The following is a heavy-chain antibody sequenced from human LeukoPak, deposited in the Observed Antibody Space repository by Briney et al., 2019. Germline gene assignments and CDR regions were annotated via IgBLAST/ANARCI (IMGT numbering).Heavy chain of an antibody. Sequence: SVKVSCKASGGTFNSYAFTWVRQAPGQGLEWMGRIIPMSDAANYAQRFQGRVTITADKSTTTAYMELRSLRSDDTAVYYCARDPPLWFGELKEAGFDYWGQGTLVTVSS. CDR1: GGTFNSYA. V-gene: IGHV1-69*06. D-gene: IGHD3-10*01. CDR2: IIPMSDAA. CDR3: ARDPPLWFGELKEAGFDY. J-gene: IGHJ4*02.